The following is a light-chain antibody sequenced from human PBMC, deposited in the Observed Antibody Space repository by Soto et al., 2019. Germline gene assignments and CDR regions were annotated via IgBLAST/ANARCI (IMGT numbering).Light chain of an antibody. J-gene: IGLJ1*01. CDR3: SAYTSSSTPYV. Sequence: QSALTQPASVSGSPGQSITISCTGTSSDVGGYNYVSWYQQHPGKAPKLMIYEVSNRPSGVSNRFSGSKSGNTASVPNSGLQAKDEADYYSSAYTSSSTPYVFGTGTKLTVL. CDR1: SSDVGGYNY. CDR2: EVS. V-gene: IGLV2-14*01.